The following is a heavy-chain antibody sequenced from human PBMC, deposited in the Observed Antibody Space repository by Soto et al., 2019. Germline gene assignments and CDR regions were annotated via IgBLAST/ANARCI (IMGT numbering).Heavy chain of an antibody. CDR2: IVVGSGHT. Sequence: ASVKVSCKASEFTFTTATVQWVRQARGQSLEWIGWIVVGSGHTNYAEKFQDRVTITRDVSTETAYMELTNLRSEDTAAYYCATDWGCGGDCPGPWFDPWGQGSLVTVSS. J-gene: IGHJ5*02. CDR1: EFTFTTAT. CDR3: ATDWGCGGDCPGPWFDP. D-gene: IGHD2-21*02. V-gene: IGHV1-58*01.